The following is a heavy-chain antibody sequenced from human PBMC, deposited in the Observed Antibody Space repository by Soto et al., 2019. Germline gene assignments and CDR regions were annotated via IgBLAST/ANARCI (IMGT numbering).Heavy chain of an antibody. CDR3: ARGMGRVLRFLEWLLPFDY. V-gene: IGHV4-34*01. Sequence: PSETLSLTCAVYGGSFSGYYWIWIRQPPGKGLEWIGEINHSGSTNYNPSLKSRVTISVDTSKNQFSLKLSSVTAADTAVYYCARGMGRVLRFLEWLLPFDYWGQGTLVTVSS. D-gene: IGHD3-3*01. CDR1: GGSFSGYY. J-gene: IGHJ4*02. CDR2: INHSGST.